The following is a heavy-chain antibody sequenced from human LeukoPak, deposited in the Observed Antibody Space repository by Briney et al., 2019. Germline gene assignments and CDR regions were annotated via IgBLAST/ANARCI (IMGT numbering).Heavy chain of an antibody. J-gene: IGHJ4*02. V-gene: IGHV3-53*01. CDR3: AGVGGGSGSYYKDY. D-gene: IGHD3-10*01. CDR1: GFTVSSNY. Sequence: GGSLRLSCAASGFTVSSNYMSWVRQAPGKGLEWVSVIYSGGSTYYADSVKGRFTISRDNSKNTLYLQMNSLRAEDTAVYYCAGVGGGSGSYYKDYWGQGTLVTVSS. CDR2: IYSGGST.